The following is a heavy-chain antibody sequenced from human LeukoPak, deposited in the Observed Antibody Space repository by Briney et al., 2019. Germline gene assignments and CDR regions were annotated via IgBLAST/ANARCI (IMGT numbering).Heavy chain of an antibody. CDR2: IYYSGST. J-gene: IGHJ5*02. V-gene: IGHV4-30-4*08. Sequence: PSQTLSLTCTVSGGSISSGDYYWSWIRQPPGKGLEWIGYIYYSGSTYYNPSLKSRVTISVDTSKNQFSLKLSSVTAADTAVYYCARDRGYCSSTSCYNWFDPWGREPWSPSPQ. D-gene: IGHD2-2*01. CDR3: ARDRGYCSSTSCYNWFDP. CDR1: GGSISSGDYY.